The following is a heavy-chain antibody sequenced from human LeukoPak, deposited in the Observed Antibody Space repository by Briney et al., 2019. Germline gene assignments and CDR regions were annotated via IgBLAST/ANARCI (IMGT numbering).Heavy chain of an antibody. D-gene: IGHD3-16*02. J-gene: IGHJ4*02. V-gene: IGHV3-21*01. Sequence: GGSLRLSCAASGFTFSSYSMNWVRQAPGKGLEWVSSISSSSSYIYYADSVKGRFTISRDNAKNSLYLQMNSLRAEDTAVYYCARVQLGGVIVGAPDYWGQGTLVTVSS. CDR2: ISSSSSYI. CDR1: GFTFSSYS. CDR3: ARVQLGGVIVGAPDY.